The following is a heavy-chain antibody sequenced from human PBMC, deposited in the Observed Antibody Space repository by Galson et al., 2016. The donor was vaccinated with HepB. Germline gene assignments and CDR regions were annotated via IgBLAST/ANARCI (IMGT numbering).Heavy chain of an antibody. D-gene: IGHD3-3*01. CDR2: IKKDGSER. CDR1: GFTFSSYG. CDR3: ASQGKDFWSGSPDF. J-gene: IGHJ4*02. V-gene: IGHV3-7*01. Sequence: SLRLSCAASGFTFSSYGMHWVRQAPGRGLEWVANIKKDGSERFYVDSVWGRFTISRDNSKNSLYLQMNSLRAEDTAVYYCASQGKDFWSGSPDFWGQGTLVTVSS.